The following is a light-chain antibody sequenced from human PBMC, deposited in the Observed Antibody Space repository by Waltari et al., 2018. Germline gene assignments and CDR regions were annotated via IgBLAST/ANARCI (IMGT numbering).Light chain of an antibody. CDR1: SSNIGAGSD. J-gene: IGLJ2*01. CDR2: GNG. Sequence: QSGLTQPPSVPGAPGQRVTIPCTGSSSNIGAGSDVHWYQLFPGTAPKLLIYGNGNRPSGVPDRFSGSKSGTSASLAITGLQAEDEADYYCQSYDNTSGSIFGGGTKLTVL. CDR3: QSYDNTSGSI. V-gene: IGLV1-40*01.